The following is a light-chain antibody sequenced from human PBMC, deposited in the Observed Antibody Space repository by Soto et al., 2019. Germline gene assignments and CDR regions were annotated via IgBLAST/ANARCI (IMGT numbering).Light chain of an antibody. J-gene: IGKJ1*01. Sequence: QMTQSPSTLSASVGDRVTITCRASQNINSWLAWYQHKPGKAPKLLIYKASSLESGVPSRFSGSGSGTEFTLTISTLQPEDFASYYCLQYNSHSWTFGQETKVEMK. CDR3: LQYNSHSWT. CDR2: KAS. CDR1: QNINSW. V-gene: IGKV1-5*03.